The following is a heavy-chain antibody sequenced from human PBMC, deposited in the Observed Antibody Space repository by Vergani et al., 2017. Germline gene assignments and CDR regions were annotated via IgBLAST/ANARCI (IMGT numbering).Heavy chain of an antibody. J-gene: IGHJ3*02. D-gene: IGHD5-12*01. V-gene: IGHV4-61*01. CDR2: IYYSGST. CDR3: ARGGSGHGAFDI. Sequence: QVQLQESGPGLVKPSETLSLTCTVSGGSVSSGSYYWSWIRQPPGKGLEWFGYIYYSGSTNYNPSLKSRVTISVDTSKNQFSLKLSSVTAADTAVYYCARGGSGHGAFDIWGQGTMVTVAS. CDR1: GGSVSSGSYY.